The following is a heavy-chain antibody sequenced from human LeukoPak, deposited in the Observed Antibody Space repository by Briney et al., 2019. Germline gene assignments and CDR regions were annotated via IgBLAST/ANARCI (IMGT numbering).Heavy chain of an antibody. CDR2: INPNSGDR. CDR1: GYTFADYY. D-gene: IGHD5/OR15-5a*01. Sequence: ASVKVSCKASGYTFADYYMNWVRQAPGQGLEWMGWINPNSGDRNYAQKFQVRVTMTRDTSISTAYMELYILRSDDTALYYCARPRESGYRVYDFDYWGQGTLVSVSS. J-gene: IGHJ4*02. CDR3: ARPRESGYRVYDFDY. V-gene: IGHV1-2*02.